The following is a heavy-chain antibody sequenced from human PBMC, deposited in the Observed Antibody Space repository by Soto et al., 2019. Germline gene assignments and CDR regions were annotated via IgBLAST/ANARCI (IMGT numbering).Heavy chain of an antibody. Sequence: GGSLRLSCAASGFTFSSYEMNWVRQAPGKGLEWVSYISSSGSTIYYADSVKGRFTISRDNAKNSLYLQMNSLRAEDTAVYYCARDPNDYVWGSYRFGYFDYWGQGTLVTVSS. V-gene: IGHV3-48*03. J-gene: IGHJ4*02. D-gene: IGHD3-16*02. CDR3: ARDPNDYVWGSYRFGYFDY. CDR1: GFTFSSYE. CDR2: ISSSGSTI.